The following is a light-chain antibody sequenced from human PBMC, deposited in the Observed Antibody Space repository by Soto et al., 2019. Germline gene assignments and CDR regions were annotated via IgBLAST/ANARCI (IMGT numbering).Light chain of an antibody. Sequence: QSALTQPASASGSPGQSITISCTGTSSDIGGYKHVSWYQQHPGKAPKLMIYEVTNRPSGVSYRFSGSKSGNTASLTISGLQAEDEADYYCSSYTTSSTQVFGTGTKVTVL. V-gene: IGLV2-14*01. CDR1: SSDIGGYKH. J-gene: IGLJ1*01. CDR3: SSYTTSSTQV. CDR2: EVT.